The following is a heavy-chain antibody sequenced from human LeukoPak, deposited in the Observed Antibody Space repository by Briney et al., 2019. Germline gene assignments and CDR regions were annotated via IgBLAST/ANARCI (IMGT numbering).Heavy chain of an antibody. D-gene: IGHD3-3*01. CDR1: GFTFSTYG. V-gene: IGHV3-23*01. J-gene: IGHJ4*02. Sequence: PGGSLRLSCAASGFTFSTYGMSWVRQAPGKGLEWVSAISPGSTRTYYAASVKGRFTISRDNSMNTLYLHMDSLRAEDTAVYYCAKYALREIFFGDFWGQGTLVAVSS. CDR2: ISPGSTRT. CDR3: AKYALREIFFGDF.